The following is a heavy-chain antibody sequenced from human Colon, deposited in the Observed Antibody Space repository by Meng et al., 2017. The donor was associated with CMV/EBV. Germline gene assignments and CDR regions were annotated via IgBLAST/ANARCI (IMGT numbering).Heavy chain of an antibody. CDR1: GFTCSTYS. V-gene: IGHV3-21*01. J-gene: IGHJ4*02. CDR3: VRKNGGYSDY. CDR2: ISNSGDFI. D-gene: IGHD1-26*01. Sequence: LSCAASGFTCSTYSMNWVRQTPGKGLEWVSSISNSGDFIYYADSVKGRFTISRDNAKNSLFLQLNSLRAEDSAVYYCVRKNGGYSDYWGQGALVTVSS.